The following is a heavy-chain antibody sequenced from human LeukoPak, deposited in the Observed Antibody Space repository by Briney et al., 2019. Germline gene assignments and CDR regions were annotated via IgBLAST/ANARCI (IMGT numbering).Heavy chain of an antibody. V-gene: IGHV3-13*01. D-gene: IGHD6-13*01. CDR2: IGISGDT. J-gene: IGHJ4*02. Sequence: RLSCAASGFTLRSYDMHWVRQVTGKGLEWGSAIGISGDTHYPGSVKGRFTISRENAKNSLYLQMNSLTAGDTAVYYCARGGIQVSGIDEIDYWGQGTLVTVSS. CDR1: GFTLRSYD. CDR3: ARGGIQVSGIDEIDY.